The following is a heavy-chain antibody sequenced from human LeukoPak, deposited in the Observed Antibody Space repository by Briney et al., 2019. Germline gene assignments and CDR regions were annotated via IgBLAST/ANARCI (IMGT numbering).Heavy chain of an antibody. V-gene: IGHV4-59*01. CDR3: ARVTFEAFDY. CDR1: GGSISSYY. Sequence: PSETLSLTCTVSGGSISSYYWSWIRQPPGKGLEWIGYIYYSGSTNHNPSLKSRVTISVDTSKNQFSLKLSSVTAADTAVYYCARVTFEAFDYWGQGTLVTVSS. CDR2: IYYSGST. J-gene: IGHJ4*02.